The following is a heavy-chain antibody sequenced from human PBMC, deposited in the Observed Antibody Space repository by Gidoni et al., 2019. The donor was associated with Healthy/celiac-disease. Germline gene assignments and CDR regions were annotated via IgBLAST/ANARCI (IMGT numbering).Heavy chain of an antibody. CDR2: IYYSGST. J-gene: IGHJ3*02. CDR1: GGSVNSGSYH. D-gene: IGHD4-17*01. CDR3: ARDENAPDYGGNRAFDI. Sequence: QVQLQESGPGLVKPSETLSLTCTVPGGSVNSGSYHWRWIRQPPGKGLEWIGYIYYSGSTNYNPSLKSRVTISVDTSKNQFSLKLSSVTAADTAVYYCARDENAPDYGGNRAFDIWGQGTMVTVSS. V-gene: IGHV4-61*01.